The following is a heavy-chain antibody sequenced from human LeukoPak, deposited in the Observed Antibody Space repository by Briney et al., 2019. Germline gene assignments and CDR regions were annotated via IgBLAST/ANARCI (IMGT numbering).Heavy chain of an antibody. CDR3: ARKHYARAFDI. J-gene: IGHJ3*02. Sequence: SQTLSLTCTVSGGSISSGSYYWSWIRQPAGKGLEWIGRIYTSGSTNYNPSLKSRVTISVDTSKNQFSLKLSSVTAADTAVYYCARKHYARAFDIWGQGTMVTVSS. D-gene: IGHD3-16*01. V-gene: IGHV4-61*02. CDR2: IYTSGST. CDR1: GGSISSGSYY.